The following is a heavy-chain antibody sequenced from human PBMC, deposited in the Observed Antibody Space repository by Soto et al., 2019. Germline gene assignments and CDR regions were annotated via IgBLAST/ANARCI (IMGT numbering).Heavy chain of an antibody. D-gene: IGHD3-22*01. Sequence: GGSLRLSCAASGFIFSDYGMHWVRQAPGKGLEWVAVMWFDGRHQYYTDSVKGRFTVSRDNSKNMLYLQMNSLRAEDTAVYYCARWTYYESSGYYYVLDYWGQGTLVNVSS. V-gene: IGHV3-33*01. CDR2: MWFDGRHQ. CDR3: ARWTYYESSGYYYVLDY. J-gene: IGHJ4*02. CDR1: GFIFSDYG.